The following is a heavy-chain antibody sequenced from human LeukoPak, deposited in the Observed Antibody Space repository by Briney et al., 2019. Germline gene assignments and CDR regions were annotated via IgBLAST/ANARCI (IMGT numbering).Heavy chain of an antibody. D-gene: IGHD6-13*01. J-gene: IGHJ5*02. Sequence: GASVKVSCKVSGYTLTELSMHWVRQAPGKGLEWMGGFDPEDGETIYAQKFQGRVTMTRDTSISTAYMELSRLRSDDTAVYYCARGPPHSSSWYYWFDPWGQGTLVTVSS. V-gene: IGHV1-24*01. CDR2: FDPEDGET. CDR3: ARGPPHSSSWYYWFDP. CDR1: GYTLTELS.